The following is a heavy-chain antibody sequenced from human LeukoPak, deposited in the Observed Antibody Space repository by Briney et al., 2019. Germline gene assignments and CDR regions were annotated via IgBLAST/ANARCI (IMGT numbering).Heavy chain of an antibody. J-gene: IGHJ3*02. Sequence: SETLSLTCTVSGGSISSYYWNWIRKPPGKGLEWIGYIYYSGSTNYNPSLKSRVTISVDTSKNQFSLKLSFVTAADTAVYYCARGSIAARNDAFDIWGQGTMATVSS. V-gene: IGHV4-59*01. CDR1: GGSISSYY. CDR3: ARGSIAARNDAFDI. CDR2: IYYSGST. D-gene: IGHD6-6*01.